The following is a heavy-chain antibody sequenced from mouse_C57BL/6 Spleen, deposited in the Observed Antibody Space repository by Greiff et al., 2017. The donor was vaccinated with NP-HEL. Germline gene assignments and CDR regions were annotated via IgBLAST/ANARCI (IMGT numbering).Heavy chain of an antibody. J-gene: IGHJ2*01. CDR3: ARWRTAQATYLDY. CDR2: INPYNGGT. CDR1: GYTFTDYY. V-gene: IGHV1-19*01. D-gene: IGHD3-2*02. Sequence: EVKLMESGPVLVKPGASVKMSCKASGYTFTDYYMNWVKQSHGKSLEWIGVINPYNGGTSYNQKFKGKATLTVDTSSSTAYMQLSSLTSEDSAVYYCARWRTAQATYLDYWGQGTTLTVSS.